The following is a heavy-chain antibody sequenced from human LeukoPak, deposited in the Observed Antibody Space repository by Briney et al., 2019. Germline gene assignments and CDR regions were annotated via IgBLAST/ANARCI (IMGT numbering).Heavy chain of an antibody. CDR2: IIPIFGTA. D-gene: IGHD5-18*01. V-gene: IGHV1-69*13. CDR3: ARPGEVDTAMVTFHY. Sequence: ASVKVSFKASGCTFSSYAIYWVRQPPGQGLEWVGGIIPIFGTANYAQKFQGRVTITADESTSTAYMELSSLRSEDTAVYYCARPGEVDTAMVTFHYWGQGTLVTVSS. CDR1: GCTFSSYA. J-gene: IGHJ4*02.